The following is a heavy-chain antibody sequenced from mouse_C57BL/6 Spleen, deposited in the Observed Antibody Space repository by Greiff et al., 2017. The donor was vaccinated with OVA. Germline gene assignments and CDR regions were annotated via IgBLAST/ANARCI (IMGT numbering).Heavy chain of an antibody. Sequence: QVQLKQSGAELVRPGSSVKLSCKASGYTFTSYWMHWVKQRPIQGLEWIGNIDPSDSETHYNQKFKDKATLTVDKSSSTAYMQLSSLTSEDSAVYYCARSNWGGFAYWGQGTLVTVSA. J-gene: IGHJ3*01. V-gene: IGHV1-52*01. CDR1: GYTFTSYW. CDR2: IDPSDSET. CDR3: ARSNWGGFAY. D-gene: IGHD4-1*02.